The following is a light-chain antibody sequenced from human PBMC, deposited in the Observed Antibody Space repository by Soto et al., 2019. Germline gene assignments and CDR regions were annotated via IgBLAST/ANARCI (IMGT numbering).Light chain of an antibody. Sequence: ENVLTQSPGTLSLSPGERATLSCRASQSVSDSYLAWYQQKPGQTPRLLIYATSSRATGIPDRFSRSGSGTDFTLTISRLEPEDFAVYYCQQYVTSPPMYTFGQGTKLEIK. CDR3: QQYVTSPPMYT. CDR1: QSVSDSY. V-gene: IGKV3-20*01. J-gene: IGKJ2*01. CDR2: ATS.